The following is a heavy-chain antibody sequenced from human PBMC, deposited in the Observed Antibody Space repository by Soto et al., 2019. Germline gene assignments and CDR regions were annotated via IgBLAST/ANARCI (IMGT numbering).Heavy chain of an antibody. CDR2: ISGSGGST. CDR1: RFTFNSYA. J-gene: IGHJ4*02. CDR3: AKVFYCSGGSCYSKPTLHFDY. V-gene: IGHV3-23*01. D-gene: IGHD2-15*01. Sequence: PAGSLRLSSAASRFTFNSYAMSWVRQAQGKGLEWVSAISGSGGSTYYADSVKGRFTISRDNSKNTLYLQMNSLRAEDTAVYYCAKVFYCSGGSCYSKPTLHFDYWGQGTLVTVSS.